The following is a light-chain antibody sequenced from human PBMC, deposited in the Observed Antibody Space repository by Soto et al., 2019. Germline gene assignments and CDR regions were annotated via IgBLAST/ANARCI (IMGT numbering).Light chain of an antibody. J-gene: IGKJ2*01. CDR3: QQRSDWPPDT. Sequence: EIVLTQSPATLSLSPGEGATLSCRASQSIRRFLAWYQQKPGQAPRLLIYDASNRATGIPARFSGSGSGTDFTLTFSSLEPEDFAVYYCQQRSDWPPDTFGQGTKVDIK. CDR1: QSIRRF. V-gene: IGKV3-11*01. CDR2: DAS.